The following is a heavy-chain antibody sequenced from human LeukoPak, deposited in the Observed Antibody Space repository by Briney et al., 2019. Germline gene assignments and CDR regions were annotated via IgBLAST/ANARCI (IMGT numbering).Heavy chain of an antibody. CDR3: MAWGPLGAFDI. CDR2: IKSKTDGGTT. Sequence: GGSLRLSCAASGFTFSNAWMSWVRQAPGKGLEWVGRIKSKTDGGTTDYAAPVKGRFTISRDDSKNTLYLQMNSLKTEDTAVYYCMAWGPLGAFDIWGQGTMVTVSS. J-gene: IGHJ3*02. CDR1: GFTFSNAW. D-gene: IGHD1-26*01. V-gene: IGHV3-15*01.